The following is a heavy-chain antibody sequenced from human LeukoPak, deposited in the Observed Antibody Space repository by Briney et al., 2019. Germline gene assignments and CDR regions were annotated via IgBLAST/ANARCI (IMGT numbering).Heavy chain of an antibody. D-gene: IGHD3-3*01. J-gene: IGHJ4*02. CDR2: ISGSGGST. CDR1: GFTFSNYW. CDR3: AKDRSDYDFWSGYSTRSYYFDY. Sequence: GGSLRLSCAVSGFTFSNYWMSWVRQAPGKGLEWVSAISGSGGSTYYADSVKGRFTISRDNSKNTLYLQMNSLRAEDTAVYYCAKDRSDYDFWSGYSTRSYYFDYWGQGTLVTVSS. V-gene: IGHV3-23*01.